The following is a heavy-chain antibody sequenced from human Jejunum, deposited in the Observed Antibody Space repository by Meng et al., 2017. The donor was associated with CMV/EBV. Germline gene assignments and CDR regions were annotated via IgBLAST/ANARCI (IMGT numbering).Heavy chain of an antibody. D-gene: IGHD5-24*01. CDR2: SYESGGN. V-gene: IGHV4-30-4*01. CDR3: ARERANSYYFDY. CDR1: GDSIGSGDSC. Sequence: VSGDSIGSGDSCWSWVRQPPGKGVEWIGYSYESGGNSYNPSLESRVTISVDTSKNQFSLKVMSVTAADTAVYYCARERANSYYFDYWGQGTLVTVSS. J-gene: IGHJ4*02.